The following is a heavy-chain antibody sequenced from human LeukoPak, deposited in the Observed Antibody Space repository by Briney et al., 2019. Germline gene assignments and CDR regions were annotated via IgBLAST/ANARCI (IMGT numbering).Heavy chain of an antibody. CDR1: GFTFKLYW. D-gene: IGHD2-15*01. V-gene: IGHV3-74*01. CDR2: INDDGSDT. Sequence: GGSLRLSCAVSGFTFKLYWMHWVRHAPGKGPVWVSRINDDGSDTTYADSVKGRFTISRDDAKNMLFLQMNSLRAEDMAVYYCVRGGPSTWSWGQGTLVTVSS. J-gene: IGHJ5*02. CDR3: VRGGPSTWS.